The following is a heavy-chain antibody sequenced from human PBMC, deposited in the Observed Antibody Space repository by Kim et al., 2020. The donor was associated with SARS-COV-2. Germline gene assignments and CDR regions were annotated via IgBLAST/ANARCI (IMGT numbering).Heavy chain of an antibody. Sequence: ASVKVSCKASGYTFTGYYMHWVRQAPGQGLEWMGRINPNSGGTNYAQKFQGRVTMTRDTSISTAYMELSRLRSDDTAVYYCARDLQSYCSSTSCHEYYYYGMDVWGQGTTVTVSS. J-gene: IGHJ6*02. CDR2: INPNSGGT. D-gene: IGHD2-2*01. CDR3: ARDLQSYCSSTSCHEYYYYGMDV. V-gene: IGHV1-2*06. CDR1: GYTFTGYY.